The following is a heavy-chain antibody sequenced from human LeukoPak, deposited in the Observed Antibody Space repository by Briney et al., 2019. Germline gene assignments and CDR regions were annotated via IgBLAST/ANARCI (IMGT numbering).Heavy chain of an antibody. J-gene: IGHJ4*02. CDR1: GFTVSSNH. V-gene: IGHV3-53*01. D-gene: IGHD6-13*01. Sequence: GGSLRLSCAVSGFTVSSNHMSWVRQAPGKGLEWVSVFYSGGDTHYADSVKGRFTISRDNSKNTLYLQMNSLRAEDTAVYYCAKTRPLDSSSWSHGDYWGQGTLVTVSS. CDR3: AKTRPLDSSSWSHGDY. CDR2: FYSGGDT.